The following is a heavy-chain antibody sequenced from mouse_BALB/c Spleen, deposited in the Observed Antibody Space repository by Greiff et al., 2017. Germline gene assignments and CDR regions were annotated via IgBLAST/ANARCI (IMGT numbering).Heavy chain of an antibody. D-gene: IGHD2-1*01. CDR3: AREGGNYPYYFDY. J-gene: IGHJ2*01. CDR1: GFNIKDTY. V-gene: IGHV14-3*02. Sequence: EVKLMESGAELVKPGASVKLSCTASGFNIKDTYMHWVKQRPEQGLEWIGRIDPANGNTKYDPKFQGKATITADTSSNTAYLQLSSLTSEDTAVYYCAREGGNYPYYFDYWGQGTTLTVSS. CDR2: IDPANGNT.